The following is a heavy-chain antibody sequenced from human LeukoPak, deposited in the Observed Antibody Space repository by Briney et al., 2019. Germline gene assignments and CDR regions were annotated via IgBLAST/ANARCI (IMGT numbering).Heavy chain of an antibody. J-gene: IGHJ5*02. V-gene: IGHV3-7*01. CDR3: AREPSGYAAYGYNWFDP. CDR1: GFTFDDYA. Sequence: GGSLRLSCAASGFTFDDYAMHWVRQAPGKGLEWVANIKQDGSEKYYVDSVKGRFTISRDSAKNSLYLQMNSLRAEDTAVYYCAREPSGYAAYGYNWFDPWGQGTLVTVSS. D-gene: IGHD5-12*01. CDR2: IKQDGSEK.